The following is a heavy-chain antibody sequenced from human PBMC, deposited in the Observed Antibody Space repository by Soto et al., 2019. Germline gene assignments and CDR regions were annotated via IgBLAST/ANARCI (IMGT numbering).Heavy chain of an antibody. CDR3: AREYYRVNSGDGFSMDV. CDR2: ISNDGSNK. CDR1: GFTFSSYA. V-gene: IGHV3-30-3*01. D-gene: IGHD5-12*01. J-gene: IGHJ6*02. Sequence: QVQLVEPGGGVVQPGRSLRLSCAASGFTFSSYAMHWVRQAPGKGLEWVAVISNDGSNKYYADSVKGRFTISRDNSKNTLYLQRNSLRAEDTAVYYCAREYYRVNSGDGFSMDVWGQGTTVTVSS.